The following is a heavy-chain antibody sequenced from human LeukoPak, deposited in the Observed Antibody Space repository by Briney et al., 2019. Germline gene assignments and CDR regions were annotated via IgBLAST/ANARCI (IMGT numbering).Heavy chain of an antibody. J-gene: IGHJ4*02. CDR3: ARNYQYSSSFYY. Sequence: SETLSLTCTVSGGSISSYYWSGIRQPPGKGLEWIGFIYNIGSTNYNPSLKSRVTISVDTSKNQFSLKLSSVTAADTAVYYCARNYQYSSSFYYWGQRTLVTVSS. CDR2: IYNIGST. D-gene: IGHD6-13*01. CDR1: GGSISSYY. V-gene: IGHV4-59*01.